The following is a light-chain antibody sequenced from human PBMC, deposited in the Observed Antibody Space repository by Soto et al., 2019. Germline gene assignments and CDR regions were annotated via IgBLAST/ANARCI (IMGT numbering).Light chain of an antibody. J-gene: IGLJ2*01. CDR3: QTWATGIQVI. Sequence: QLVLTQSPSASASLGASVRLTCTLSSGHSSYSISWHQQQPGKGPRYLMKLDSDGSHTKGDGIPDRFSGSSYGAERYLIISSLQSEDEADYYCQTWATGIQVIFGGGTKLTVL. CDR2: LDSDGSH. CDR1: SGHSSYS. V-gene: IGLV4-69*01.